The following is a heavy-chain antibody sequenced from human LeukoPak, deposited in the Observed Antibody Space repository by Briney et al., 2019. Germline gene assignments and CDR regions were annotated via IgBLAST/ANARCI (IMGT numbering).Heavy chain of an antibody. CDR1: GDSVSSNSAA. J-gene: IGHJ6*03. Sequence: SQTLSLTCAISGDSVSSNSAAWNWIRQSPSRGLEWLGRTYYRSKWYNDYAVSVKSRITINPDTSKNQFSLQLNSVTPEDTAVYYCARDWEYSSSCPGGPYYYYYYMDVWGKGTTVTISS. CDR3: ARDWEYSSSCPGGPYYYYYYMDV. D-gene: IGHD6-13*01. V-gene: IGHV6-1*01. CDR2: TYYRSKWYN.